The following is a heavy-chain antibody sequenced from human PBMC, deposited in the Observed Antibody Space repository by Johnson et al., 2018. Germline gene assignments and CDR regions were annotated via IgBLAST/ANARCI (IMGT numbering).Heavy chain of an antibody. V-gene: IGHV3-30*18. CDR3: AQDVEKASIVCGDFDY. D-gene: IGHD5-24*01. CDR1: GFTFSSYG. Sequence: QVQLVESGGGVVQPGKSLRLSCAASGFTFSSYGMHWVRQAPGKGLEWVAVISYDGSNKYYADSVQGRFTISRDNSKTTRVLQMNSLEDEATAVSYCAQDVEKASIVCGDFDYWGQGTLVTFSS. CDR2: ISYDGSNK. J-gene: IGHJ4*02.